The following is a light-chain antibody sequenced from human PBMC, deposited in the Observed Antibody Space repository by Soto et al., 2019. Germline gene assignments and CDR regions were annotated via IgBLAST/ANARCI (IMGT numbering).Light chain of an antibody. CDR2: SND. J-gene: IGLJ3*02. CDR1: SSNLGSNY. CDR3: AAWDDSLSGFWG. V-gene: IGLV1-47*02. Sequence: QSVLTQPPSASGTPGQGVHIACSGGSSNLGSNYVYWYQQFPGAAPKLLIYSNDKRSSGVPDRSSASKSGTSASLAISGLRSEDEATYFCAAWDDSLSGFWGFGGGTKLTVL.